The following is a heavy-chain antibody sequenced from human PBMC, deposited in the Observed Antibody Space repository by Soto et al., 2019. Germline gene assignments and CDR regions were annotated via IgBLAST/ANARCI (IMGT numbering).Heavy chain of an antibody. CDR3: ATELWGPVH. J-gene: IGHJ4*02. D-gene: IGHD1-1*01. CDR1: VFAFSDFW. Sequence: VGSLRLSCAASVFAFSDFWMTCVRQAPGKGLESVANIRSDGGEKNYVDSVKGRFTISRDNAKNSLFLQMNDLRVDDTAIYYCATELWGPVHGGQGTLVTVSS. CDR2: IRSDGGEK. V-gene: IGHV3-7*03.